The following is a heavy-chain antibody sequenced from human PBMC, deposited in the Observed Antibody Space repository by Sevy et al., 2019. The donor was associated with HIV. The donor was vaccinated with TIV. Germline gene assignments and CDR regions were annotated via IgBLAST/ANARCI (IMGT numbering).Heavy chain of an antibody. V-gene: IGHV3-30-3*01. CDR3: ARGGYYDILTGYYGPNFDY. J-gene: IGHJ4*02. CDR1: GFTFSNYA. CDR2: ISYDGSNK. D-gene: IGHD3-9*01. Sequence: GGSLRLSCAASGFTFSNYAMHWVRQAPGKGLEWVAVISYDGSNKFYADSVKGRFTISRDNSKNTRYLQMNSLRAEDTAVYYCARGGYYDILTGYYGPNFDYWGQGTLVTVSS.